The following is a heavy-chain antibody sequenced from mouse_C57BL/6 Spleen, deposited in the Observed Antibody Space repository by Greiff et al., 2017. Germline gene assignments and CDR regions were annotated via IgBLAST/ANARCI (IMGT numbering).Heavy chain of an antibody. V-gene: IGHV5-4*01. CDR2: ISDGGSYT. D-gene: IGHD2-4*01. J-gene: IGHJ3*01. CDR1: GFTFSSYA. CDR3: ASPYYDYDGTWFAY. Sequence: EVQGVESGGGLVKPGGSLKLSCAASGFTFSSYAMSWVRQTPEKRLEWVATISDGGSYTYYPDNVKGRFTISRDNAKNNLYLQMSHLKSEDTAMYYCASPYYDYDGTWFAYWGQGTLVTVSA.